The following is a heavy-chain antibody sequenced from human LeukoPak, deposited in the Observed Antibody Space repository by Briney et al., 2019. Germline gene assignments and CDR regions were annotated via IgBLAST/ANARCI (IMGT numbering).Heavy chain of an antibody. J-gene: IGHJ4*02. CDR3: ARGFRRDYRNFDFERYFDY. D-gene: IGHD3-9*01. CDR2: MNPNSGNA. Sequence: ASVKVSCKASGYIVASYDINWVRQATGQGLEWMGWMNPNSGNAAYAQKFQGRVTMTRNTSISTACMELSSLRSEDTAVYYCARGFRRDYRNFDFERYFDYWGQGTLVTVSS. CDR1: GYIVASYD. V-gene: IGHV1-8*01.